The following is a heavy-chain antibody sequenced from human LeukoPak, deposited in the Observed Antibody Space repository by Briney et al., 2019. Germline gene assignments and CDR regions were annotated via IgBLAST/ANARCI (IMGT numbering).Heavy chain of an antibody. J-gene: IGHJ4*02. CDR3: ASDGEYSSSWAFDY. D-gene: IGHD6-13*01. V-gene: IGHV3-21*01. Sequence: GGSLRLSCAASGFTLRSYTMNWVRQAPGKGLEWVSSIGISSNKIYYADSVKGRFIISRDNAKNSVYLQMNSLRAEDTAVYYCASDGEYSSSWAFDYWGQGALVTVSS. CDR1: GFTLRSYT. CDR2: IGISSNKI.